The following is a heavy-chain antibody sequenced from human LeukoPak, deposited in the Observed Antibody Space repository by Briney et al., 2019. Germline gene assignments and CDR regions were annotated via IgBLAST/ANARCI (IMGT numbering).Heavy chain of an antibody. Sequence: ASVKVSCKASGYTFTSYGISWVRQAPGQGLEWMGWISAYNGNTNYAQKLQGRVTITTDTSTSTAYMELRSLRSDDTAVYYCARASLLWFGESPYDFDYWGQGTLVTVSS. V-gene: IGHV1-18*01. J-gene: IGHJ4*02. CDR1: GYTFTSYG. D-gene: IGHD3-10*01. CDR2: ISAYNGNT. CDR3: ARASLLWFGESPYDFDY.